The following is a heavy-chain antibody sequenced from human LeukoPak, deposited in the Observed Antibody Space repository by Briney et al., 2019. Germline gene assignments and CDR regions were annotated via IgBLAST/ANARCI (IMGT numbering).Heavy chain of an antibody. J-gene: IGHJ4*02. CDR2: IYTSGST. Sequence: PAGTLSLTCAVSGFSFSSYYWSWIRQPPGKGLEWIGRIYTSGSTNYNPSLESRVTMSVDTSKNQFSLKLSSVTAADTAVYYCARLTTVTTNHFDYWGQGTLVTVSS. D-gene: IGHD4-17*01. CDR3: ARLTTVTTNHFDY. V-gene: IGHV4-4*07. CDR1: GFSFSSYY.